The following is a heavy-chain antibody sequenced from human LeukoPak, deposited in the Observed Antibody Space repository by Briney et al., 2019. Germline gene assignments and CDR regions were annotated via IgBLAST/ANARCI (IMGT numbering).Heavy chain of an antibody. CDR2: IYYSGST. Sequence: SETLSLTCTVSGGSISSSSYYWGWIRQPPGKGLEWIGSIYYSGSTYYNPSLKSRVTISVDTSKNQFSLKLSSVTAADTAVYYCARRVPAATRADYYYYYMDVWGKGTTVTVSS. CDR1: GGSISSSSYY. CDR3: ARRVPAATRADYYYYYMDV. V-gene: IGHV4-39*07. D-gene: IGHD2-2*01. J-gene: IGHJ6*03.